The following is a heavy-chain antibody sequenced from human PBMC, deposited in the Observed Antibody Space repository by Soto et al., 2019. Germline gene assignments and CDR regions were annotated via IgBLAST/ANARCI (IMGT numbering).Heavy chain of an antibody. V-gene: IGHV4-59*01. CDR1: VGSISSYY. J-gene: IGHJ5*02. D-gene: IGHD6-19*01. CDR3: ARNRSGWSGPRFDP. CDR2: IYYSGST. Sequence: SETLSLTCTVSVGSISSYYWSWIRQPPGKGLEWIGYIYYSGSTNYNPSLKSRVTISVDTSKNQFSLKLSSVTAADTAVYYCARNRSGWSGPRFDPWGQGNPVTVS.